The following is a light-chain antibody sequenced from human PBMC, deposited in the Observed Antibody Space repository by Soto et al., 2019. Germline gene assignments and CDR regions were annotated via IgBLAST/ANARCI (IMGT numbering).Light chain of an antibody. CDR1: SSDVGGYDY. CDR3: SSYSISTAYL. V-gene: IGLV2-14*01. CDR2: EVN. Sequence: VLTQHASVSGSPGQSITISCTGTSSDVGGYDYVSWYQLHPGKAPKLMVFEVNNRPSEVSYRFSGSKSGNTASLTISGLQAEDEADYFCSSYSISTAYLFGTGTKVTVL. J-gene: IGLJ1*01.